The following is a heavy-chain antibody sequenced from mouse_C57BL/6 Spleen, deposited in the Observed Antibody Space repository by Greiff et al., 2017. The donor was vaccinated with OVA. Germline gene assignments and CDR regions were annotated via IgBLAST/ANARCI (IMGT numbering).Heavy chain of an antibody. D-gene: IGHD2-3*01. CDR2: IWRGGST. CDR3: AKNDGYYFEMDY. V-gene: IGHV2-5*01. J-gene: IGHJ4*01. Sequence: QVHVKQSGPGLVQPSQSLSITCTVSGFSLTSYGVHWVRQSPGKGLEWLGVIWRGGSTDYNAAFMSRLSITKDNSKSQVFFKMNSLQADDTAIYYCAKNDGYYFEMDYWGQGTSVTVSS. CDR1: GFSLTSYG.